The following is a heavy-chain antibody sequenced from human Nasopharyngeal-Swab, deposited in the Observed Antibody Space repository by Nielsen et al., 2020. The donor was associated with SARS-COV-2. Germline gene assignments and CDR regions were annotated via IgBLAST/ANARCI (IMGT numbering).Heavy chain of an antibody. CDR2: ISAYNGNT. V-gene: IGHV1-18*01. J-gene: IGHJ4*02. CDR1: GYTFTTYG. CDR3: ARVGADHPIDY. D-gene: IGHD1-26*01. Sequence: ASVKVSCKASGYTFTTYGISWVRQAPGQGLEWMGWISAYNGNTNYAQKLQGRVTMATDTSTSTAYMDLRSLISDDTALYYCARVGADHPIDYWGQGTLVTVSS.